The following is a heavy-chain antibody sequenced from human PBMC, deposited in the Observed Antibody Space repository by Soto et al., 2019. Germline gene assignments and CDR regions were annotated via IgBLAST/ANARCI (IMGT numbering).Heavy chain of an antibody. V-gene: IGHV3-53*04. CDR2: IYSGGST. CDR1: GFTVSSNY. J-gene: IGHJ6*02. CDR3: ARQLYVSGSTRGYYYYYGMDV. D-gene: IGHD3-10*01. Sequence: GSLRLSCAASGFTVSSNYMSWVRQAPGKGLEWVSLIYSGGSTYYADSVKGRFTISRHNSKNTLYLQMNSLRAEDTAVYYCARQLYVSGSTRGYYYYYGMDVWGQGT.